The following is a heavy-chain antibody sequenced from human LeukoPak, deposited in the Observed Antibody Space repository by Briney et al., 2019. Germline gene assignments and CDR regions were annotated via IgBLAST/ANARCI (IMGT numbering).Heavy chain of an antibody. CDR1: GGTFSSYA. J-gene: IGHJ4*02. V-gene: IGHV1-69*05. D-gene: IGHD4-23*01. CDR2: IIPIFGTA. Sequence: SVKVSCKASGGTFSSYAISWVRQAPGQGLEWMGGIIPIFGTANYAQKFQGRVTITTDESTGTAYMELSSLRSEDTAVYYCARDGTVGMYFDYWGQGTLVTVSS. CDR3: ARDGTVGMYFDY.